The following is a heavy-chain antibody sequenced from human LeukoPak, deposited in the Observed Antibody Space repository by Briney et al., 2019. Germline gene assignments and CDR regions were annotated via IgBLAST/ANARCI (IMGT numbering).Heavy chain of an antibody. CDR3: AKAKGTSSGYDFFFDY. CDR1: GFTFSSYA. Sequence: GGSLRLSCAASGFTFSSYAMSWVRQAPGKGLVWVSALSTTGGSTYYADSVKGRFTISRDNSKNTLYLQMNSLRGEDTAVYYCAKAKGTSSGYDFFFDYWGQGTLVTVSS. CDR2: LSTTGGST. J-gene: IGHJ4*02. V-gene: IGHV3-23*01. D-gene: IGHD5-12*01.